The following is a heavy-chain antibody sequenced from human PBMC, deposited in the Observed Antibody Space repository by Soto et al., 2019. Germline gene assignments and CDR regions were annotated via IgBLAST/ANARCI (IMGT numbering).Heavy chain of an antibody. CDR1: GYTFTSYD. CDR3: ARDRIAAAVYNWSDP. Sequence: ASVKVSGKASGYTFTSYDINWVRQATGQGLEWMGWMNPNSGNTGYAQKFQGRVTMTRNTSISTAYMELSSLRSEDTAVYYCARDRIAAAVYNWSDPWGQGTRGTVSS. D-gene: IGHD6-13*01. V-gene: IGHV1-8*01. J-gene: IGHJ5*02. CDR2: MNPNSGNT.